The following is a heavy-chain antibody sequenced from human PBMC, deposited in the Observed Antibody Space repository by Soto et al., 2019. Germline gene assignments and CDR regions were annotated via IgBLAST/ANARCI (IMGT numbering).Heavy chain of an antibody. V-gene: IGHV3-30*18. D-gene: IGHD3-10*02. J-gene: IGHJ6*02. CDR3: AKAQPEYYVRSCAYYYGMDV. Sequence: QVQLVESGGGVVQPGRSLRLYCAASGFTFSSYGRHWVRQAPGKGLEWVAVISYDGSNKYYADDVKGRFTIYRDNSKNTRYLQMNSLRAKDTHVYYIAKAQPEYYVRSCAYYYGMDVRGQGTTVTGS. CDR2: ISYDGSNK. CDR1: GFTFSSYG.